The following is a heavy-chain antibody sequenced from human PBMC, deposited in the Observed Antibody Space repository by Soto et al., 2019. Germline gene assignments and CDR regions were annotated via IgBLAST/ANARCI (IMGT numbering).Heavy chain of an antibody. V-gene: IGHV3-23*01. CDR3: ARGSSDTIIVPVGDP. J-gene: IGHJ5*02. CDR1: GVTFTTYA. Sequence: EVQLLESGGGLVQPGGSLRLSCAASGVTFTTYAMSWVRQAPGKGLEWVSGITGNGGTTYHAESVQARFTISSDNSKKPLLLLMNSLTAEATAVYYCARGSSDTIIVPVGDPWGQATLVTVSS. CDR2: ITGNGGTT. D-gene: IGHD3-22*01.